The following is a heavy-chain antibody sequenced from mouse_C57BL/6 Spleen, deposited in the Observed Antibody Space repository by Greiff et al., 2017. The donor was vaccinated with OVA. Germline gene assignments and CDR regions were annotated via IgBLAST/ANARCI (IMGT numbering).Heavy chain of an antibody. J-gene: IGHJ3*01. CDR2: ISSGGDYI. D-gene: IGHD2-4*01. Sequence: EVKLVESGEGLVKPGGSLKLSCAASGFTFSSYAMSWVRQTPEKRLEWVAYISSGGDYIYYADTVKGRFTISRDNARNTLYLQMSSLKSEDTAMYYCTRGYDYDPFAYWGQGTLVTVSA. V-gene: IGHV5-9-1*02. CDR3: TRGYDYDPFAY. CDR1: GFTFSSYA.